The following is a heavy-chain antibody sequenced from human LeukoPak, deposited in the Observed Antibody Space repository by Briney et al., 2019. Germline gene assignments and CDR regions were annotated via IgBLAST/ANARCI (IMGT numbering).Heavy chain of an antibody. V-gene: IGHV4-59*01. J-gene: IGHJ4*02. Sequence: PSETLSLTCTVSGGSITSYYWSWIRHPPGTGLEWVGYIYYSGRTNYNPSHKSRFTKSVDTSKNQFSLKLSSGTAAATALYYCARHTAISGAYYWGQGNLVTVSS. D-gene: IGHD3-3*02. CDR1: GGSITSYY. CDR3: ARHTAISGAYY. CDR2: IYYSGRT.